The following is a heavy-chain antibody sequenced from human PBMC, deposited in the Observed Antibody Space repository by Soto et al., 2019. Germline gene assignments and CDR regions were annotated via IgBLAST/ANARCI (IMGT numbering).Heavy chain of an antibody. CDR1: GFTFSSYA. D-gene: IGHD6-13*01. CDR2: ISYDGSNK. V-gene: IGHV3-30-3*01. J-gene: IGHJ6*02. CDR3: ARDEAYSSSWYHYYYYYGMDV. Sequence: SLRLSCAASGFTFSSYAMHWVRQAPGKGLEWVAVISYDGSNKYYADSVKGRFTISRDNSKNTLYLQMNSLRAEDTAVYYCARDEAYSSSWYHYYYYYGMDVWGQGTTVTVSS.